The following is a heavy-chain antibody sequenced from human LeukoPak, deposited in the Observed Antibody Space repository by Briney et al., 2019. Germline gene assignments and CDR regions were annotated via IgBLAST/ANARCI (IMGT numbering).Heavy chain of an antibody. CDR1: ADSVSRFY. V-gene: IGHV4-4*08. D-gene: IGHD1/OR15-1a*01. CDR2: MYHSGDT. Sequence: PSETLSLTCTVSADSVSRFYWSWIRQPPGKGLEWIGYMYHSGDTNYNASLKSRVTISVDPSKNQFSLKLGSVTAADTATYYCGRFGLGLQQPPYYSYRDVWGKGTRVTVPS. J-gene: IGHJ6*03. CDR3: GRFGLGLQQPPYYSYRDV.